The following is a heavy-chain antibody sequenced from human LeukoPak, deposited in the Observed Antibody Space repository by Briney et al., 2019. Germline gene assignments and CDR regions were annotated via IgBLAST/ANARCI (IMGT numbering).Heavy chain of an antibody. Sequence: SVKVSCKASGGTFANYAISWVRKAPGQGLEWMGGIIPIFGTGDSAQKFQGRLTITADESTRTTYMELSSLRSEDTAVYYWAKGHDDFPNLNYWGRGTPITFSS. D-gene: IGHD3-3*01. CDR3: AKGHDDFPNLNY. J-gene: IGHJ4*02. CDR2: IIPIFGTG. V-gene: IGHV1-69*13. CDR1: GGTFANYA.